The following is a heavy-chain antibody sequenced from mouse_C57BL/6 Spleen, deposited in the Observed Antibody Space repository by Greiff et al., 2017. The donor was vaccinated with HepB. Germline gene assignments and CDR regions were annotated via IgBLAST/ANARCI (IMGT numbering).Heavy chain of an antibody. D-gene: IGHD1-1*01. CDR2: ISDGGSYT. Sequence: EVQLQESGGGLVKPGGSLKLSCAASGFTFSSYAMSWVRQTPEKRLEWVATISDGGSYTYYPDNVKGRFTISRDNAKNNLYLQMSHLKSEDTAMYYCARDGSSYVWFAYWGQGTLVTVSA. CDR3: ARDGSSYVWFAY. J-gene: IGHJ3*01. V-gene: IGHV5-4*01. CDR1: GFTFSSYA.